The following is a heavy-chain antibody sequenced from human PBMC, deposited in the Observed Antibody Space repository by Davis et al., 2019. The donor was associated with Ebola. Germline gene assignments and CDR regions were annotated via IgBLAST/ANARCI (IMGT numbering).Heavy chain of an antibody. CDR2: IYHSGST. D-gene: IGHD3-3*01. CDR1: GGSISSSNW. CDR3: ARGRFLEWAIDY. V-gene: IGHV4-4*02. J-gene: IGHJ4*02. Sequence: SETLSLTCAVSGGSISSSNWWSWVRQPPGKGLEWIGEIYHSGSTNYNPSLKSRVTISVDTSKNQFSLKLSSVTAADTAVYYCARGRFLEWAIDYWGQGTLVTVSS.